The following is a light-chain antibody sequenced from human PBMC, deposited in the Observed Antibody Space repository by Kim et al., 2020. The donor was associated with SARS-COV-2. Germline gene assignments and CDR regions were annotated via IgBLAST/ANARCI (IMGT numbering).Light chain of an antibody. CDR1: SLRTYY. V-gene: IGLV3-19*01. CDR3: SSRDSRGDHLV. J-gene: IGLJ2*01. Sequence: SSELTQDPAVSVALGQTVRITCRGDSLRTYYASWYRRKPGQAPVLVIYGKNNRPPGISDRFSGSSSGNTASLTITGTQAEDEADYYCSSRDSRGDHLVFGGGTQLTVL. CDR2: GKN.